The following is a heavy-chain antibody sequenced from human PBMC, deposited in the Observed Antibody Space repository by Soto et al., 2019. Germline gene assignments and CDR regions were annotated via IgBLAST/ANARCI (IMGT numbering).Heavy chain of an antibody. CDR2: IIPIFGTA. Sequence: SVKVSCKASGGTFSSYAISWVRQAPGQGLEWMGGIIPIFGTANYAQKFQGRVKITEDESTSTAYMELSSLRYEDTAVYYCAIGELNYYSYYGMDVWGQGTTVTVSS. J-gene: IGHJ6*02. D-gene: IGHD1-26*01. V-gene: IGHV1-69*13. CDR1: GGTFSSYA. CDR3: AIGELNYYSYYGMDV.